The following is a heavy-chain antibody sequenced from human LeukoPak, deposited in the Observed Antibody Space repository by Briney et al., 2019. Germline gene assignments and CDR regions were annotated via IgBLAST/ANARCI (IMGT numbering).Heavy chain of an antibody. CDR2: IHYTGST. CDR3: AREAAAGTFDYYYYMDV. D-gene: IGHD6-13*01. J-gene: IGHJ6*03. Sequence: PSETLSLTCTVSGGSISSYYWSWIRQSPGKGLECIGYIHYTGSTNYNPSLKSRVTISVETSKNQFSLKLKSVTAADTAVYYCAREAAAGTFDYYYYMDVWGKGTTVTVSS. CDR1: GGSISSYY. V-gene: IGHV4-59*12.